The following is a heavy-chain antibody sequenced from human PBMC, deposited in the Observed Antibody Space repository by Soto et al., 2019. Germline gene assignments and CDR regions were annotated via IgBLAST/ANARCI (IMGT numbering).Heavy chain of an antibody. J-gene: IGHJ3*02. CDR1: GFTFSSYS. CDR2: ISSSSSTI. CDR3: ARVSPSSGWNDAFDI. D-gene: IGHD6-19*01. Sequence: EVQLVESGGGLVQPGGSLRLSCAASGFTFSSYSMNWVRQAPGKGLEWVSYISSSSSTIYYADSVKGRFTISRDNAKNSLYLQMNSLRADDTAVYYCARVSPSSGWNDAFDIWGQGTMVTVSS. V-gene: IGHV3-48*01.